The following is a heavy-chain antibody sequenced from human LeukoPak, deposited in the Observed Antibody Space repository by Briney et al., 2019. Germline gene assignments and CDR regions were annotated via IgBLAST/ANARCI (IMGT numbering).Heavy chain of an antibody. CDR3: ARRHVYNYFFDY. J-gene: IGHJ4*02. Sequence: GESLKISCKGSGYSSTTYWIGWVRQMPGKGLEWMGIIYPGDSETRYSPSFQGQVTISADKSISTAYLQWSGLKASDTAMYYCARRHVYNYFFDYWGQGTLVTVSS. CDR2: IYPGDSET. D-gene: IGHD5-24*01. CDR1: GYSSTTYW. V-gene: IGHV5-51*01.